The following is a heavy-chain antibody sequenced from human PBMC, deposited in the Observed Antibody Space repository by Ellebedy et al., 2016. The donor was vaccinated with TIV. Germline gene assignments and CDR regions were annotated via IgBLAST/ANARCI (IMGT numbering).Heavy chain of an antibody. D-gene: IGHD6-13*01. CDR1: GYTFTDYY. V-gene: IGHV1-2*04. Sequence: AASVKVSCKASGYTFTDYYLHWVRQAPGQGLEWLGWINPHSGGTNFAQKFQGWVTLTRDTTITTAYMELSSLTSDDTATAVFYCARGGSSNWYEAFDFWGQGTLVTASS. CDR2: INPHSGGT. CDR3: ARGGSSNWYEAFDF. J-gene: IGHJ4*02.